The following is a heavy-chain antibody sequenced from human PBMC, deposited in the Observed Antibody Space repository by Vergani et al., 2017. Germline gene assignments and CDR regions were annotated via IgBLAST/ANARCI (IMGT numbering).Heavy chain of an antibody. CDR3: AKDTFPYGSGSYLCLGS. CDR2: ISGSGGST. Sequence: EVQLLESGGGLVQPGGSLRLSCAASGFTFSSYAMSWVRQAPGKGLEWVSAISGSGGSTYYADSVKGRFTISRDNSKNSLYLQMNSLRAEDTAVYYCAKDTFPYGSGSYLCLGSSGQGTLVTVSS. CDR1: GFTFSSYA. D-gene: IGHD3-10*01. J-gene: IGHJ4*02. V-gene: IGHV3-23*01.